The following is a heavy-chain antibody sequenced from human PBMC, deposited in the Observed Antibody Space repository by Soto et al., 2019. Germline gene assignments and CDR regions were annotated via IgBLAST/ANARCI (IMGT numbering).Heavy chain of an antibody. CDR2: IYWGGDK. V-gene: IGHV2-5*02. D-gene: IGHD6-19*01. CDR1: GFSLSTRGVG. CDR3: AHRGSSWQLDY. Sequence: QITLKKSDPTLVRPTQTLTLTCTFSGFSLSTRGVGVGWIRQPPGKALEWLGLIYWGGDKRYSTSLKSRLTINKDNSKNQVVLTMTNLDPVATATYYCAHRGSSWQLDYWGQGTLVTVSS. J-gene: IGHJ4*02.